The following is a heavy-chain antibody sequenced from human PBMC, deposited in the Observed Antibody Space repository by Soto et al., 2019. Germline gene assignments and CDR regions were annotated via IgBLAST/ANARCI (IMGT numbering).Heavy chain of an antibody. CDR3: ARVSVDVPE. D-gene: IGHD5-12*01. CDR2: IDPKIGGT. CDR1: GPTFIAYY. Sequence: QLVQSGAAVKKPGASVRVSCKTSGPTFIAYYIHWVRQAPGQGLEWMGWIDPKIGGTTYEQKFLRRTTMTRDTSINTAYSVLNRLPSDARAVYYCARVSVDVPEWGQGTLSNVSS. J-gene: IGHJ4*02. V-gene: IGHV1-2*02.